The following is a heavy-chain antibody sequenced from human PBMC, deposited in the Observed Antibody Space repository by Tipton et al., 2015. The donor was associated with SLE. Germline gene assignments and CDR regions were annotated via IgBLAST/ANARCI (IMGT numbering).Heavy chain of an antibody. J-gene: IGHJ3*02. CDR3: AKPDHITMIVVQDAFDI. D-gene: IGHD3-22*01. V-gene: IGHV1-46*01. CDR1: GYTFTSYY. Sequence: QVQLVQSGAEVKKPGASVKVSCKASGYTFTSYYMHWVRQAPGQGLEWMGIINPSGGSTSYAQKFQGRVTMTRDTSTSTVYMELSSLRSEDTAVYYCAKPDHITMIVVQDAFDIWGQGTMVTVSS. CDR2: INPSGGST.